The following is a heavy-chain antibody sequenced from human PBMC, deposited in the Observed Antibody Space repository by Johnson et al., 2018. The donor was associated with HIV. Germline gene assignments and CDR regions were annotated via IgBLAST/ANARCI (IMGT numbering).Heavy chain of an antibody. CDR2: ISSDGSNK. CDR3: AKGENDYGDYGLDAFDI. Sequence: QVQLVESGGGLVQPGGSLRLSCAASGFTFSSYWMSWVRQAPGKGLEWVAVISSDGSNKYYADSVKGRFTISRDNSKNTLYLQMNSLRAEDTAVYYCAKGENDYGDYGLDAFDIWGQGTMVTVSS. D-gene: IGHD4-17*01. V-gene: IGHV3-30*18. CDR1: GFTFSSYW. J-gene: IGHJ3*02.